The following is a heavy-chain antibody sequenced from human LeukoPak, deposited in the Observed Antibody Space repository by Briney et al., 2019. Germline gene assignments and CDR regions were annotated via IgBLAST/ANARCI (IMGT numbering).Heavy chain of an antibody. CDR3: ARGVWGIVATTSSYYFDY. CDR2: IYYSGST. Sequence: SETLSLTCTVSGGSISSSSYYWGWIRQPPGKGLEWIGYIYYSGSTNYNPSLKSRVTISVDTSKNQISLKVRSMTAADTAVYYCARGVWGIVATTSSYYFDYWGQGTLVTVSS. V-gene: IGHV4-61*05. CDR1: GGSISSSSYY. D-gene: IGHD5-12*01. J-gene: IGHJ4*02.